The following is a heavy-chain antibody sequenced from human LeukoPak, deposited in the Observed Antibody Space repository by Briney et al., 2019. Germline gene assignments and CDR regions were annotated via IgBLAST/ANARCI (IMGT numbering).Heavy chain of an antibody. CDR2: VYYTGST. CDR1: GGSISSDTYY. J-gene: IGHJ4*02. V-gene: IGHV4-39*07. Sequence: KTSETLSLTCTVSGGSISSDTYYWGWIRQPPGKGLEWIGSVYYTGSTNYNPSLKSRVTMSVDTSKNQFSLKLSSVTAADTAVYYRARGPYCGGDCYSYFDYWGQGTLVTVSS. D-gene: IGHD2-21*02. CDR3: ARGPYCGGDCYSYFDY.